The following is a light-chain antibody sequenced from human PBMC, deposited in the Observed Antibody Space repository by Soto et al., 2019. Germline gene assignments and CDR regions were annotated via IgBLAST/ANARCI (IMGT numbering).Light chain of an antibody. J-gene: IGLJ2*01. Sequence: QSALTQPASVSGSPGQSVTISCIGTSSDVGGYNYVSWYQQHPGKAPKLLIYDVSIRPSGVSNRFSGSKTGNTASLTISGLQADDEADYYCSSHTNSDTVVFGGGTKLTVL. V-gene: IGLV2-14*01. CDR2: DVS. CDR1: SSDVGGYNY. CDR3: SSHTNSDTVV.